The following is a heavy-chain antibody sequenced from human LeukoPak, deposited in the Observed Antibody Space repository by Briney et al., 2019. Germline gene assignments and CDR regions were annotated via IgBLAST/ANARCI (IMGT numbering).Heavy chain of an antibody. J-gene: IGHJ6*03. Sequence: GGSLRLSCAASGFTFSTFAMLWVRQPRGKGLEWVSSIFPSGGEIHYADSVRGRFTISRDNAKNSLSLQMNSLRAEDTAVYYCARDPYNGNYGDSYYYFMDAWGKGTTVTISS. CDR3: ARDPYNGNYGDSYYYFMDA. CDR2: IFPSGGEI. D-gene: IGHD1-26*01. V-gene: IGHV3-21*01. CDR1: GFTFSTFA.